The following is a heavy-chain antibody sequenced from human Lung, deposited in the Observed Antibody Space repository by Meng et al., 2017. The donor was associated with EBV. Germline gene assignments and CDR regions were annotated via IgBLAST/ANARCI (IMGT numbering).Heavy chain of an antibody. CDR1: GFTFSGYG. J-gene: IGHJ5*02. CDR3: ARDLSGRFDP. Sequence: QGQLVESGGGVVPPWRSLRVSGAAPGFTFSGYGMFWVRQAPGKGPEWVAILPSDGGNTYYSDSVKGRFTISRDNSKKTLYLQMNSLRAEDTAVYYCARDLSGRFDPWGQGTLVTVSS. V-gene: IGHV3-30*03. D-gene: IGHD1-26*01. CDR2: LPSDGGNT.